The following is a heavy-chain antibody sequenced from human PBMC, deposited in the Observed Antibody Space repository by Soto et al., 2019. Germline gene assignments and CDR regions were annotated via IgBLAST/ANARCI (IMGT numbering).Heavy chain of an antibody. V-gene: IGHV3-74*01. D-gene: IGHD7-27*01. CDR3: GRGLTY. CDR1: GVSFGSDW. J-gene: IGHJ4*02. Sequence: PGGSLRLSCATPGVSFGSDWLHWVRQAPGKGLVWVSRIYSDGSSASYADAVKGRFTISRDNAKNTLYLEMDSLRVEDTAVYYCGRGLTYWGQGFLVTVSS. CDR2: IYSDGSSA.